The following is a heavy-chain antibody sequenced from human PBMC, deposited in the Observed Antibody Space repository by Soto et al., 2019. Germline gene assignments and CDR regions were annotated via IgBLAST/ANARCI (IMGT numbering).Heavy chain of an antibody. V-gene: IGHV1-69*01. D-gene: IGHD6-6*01. CDR3: ARRIAAPPWWFDP. CDR1: GGTFSSYA. Sequence: KVSCKASGGTFSSYAISWVRQAPGQGLEWMGGIIPIFGTANYAQKFQGRVTITADESTSTAYMELSSLRSEDTAVYYCARRIAAPPWWFDPWGQGTLVTVSS. J-gene: IGHJ5*02. CDR2: IIPIFGTA.